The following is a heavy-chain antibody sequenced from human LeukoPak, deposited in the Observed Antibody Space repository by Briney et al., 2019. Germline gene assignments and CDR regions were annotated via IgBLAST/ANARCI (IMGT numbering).Heavy chain of an antibody. Sequence: KPSETLSLTCAVYGGSFSGYYWSWIRQPPGKGLEWIGEINHSGSTNYNPSLKSQVTISVDTSKNQFSLKLSSVTAADTAVYYCARGFLEWLLSNDAFDIWGQGTMVTVSS. CDR2: INHSGST. J-gene: IGHJ3*02. V-gene: IGHV4-34*01. CDR3: ARGFLEWLLSNDAFDI. D-gene: IGHD3-3*01. CDR1: GGSFSGYY.